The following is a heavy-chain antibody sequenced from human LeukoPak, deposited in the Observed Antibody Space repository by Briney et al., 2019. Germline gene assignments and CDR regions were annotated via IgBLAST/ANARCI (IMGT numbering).Heavy chain of an antibody. Sequence: SETLSLTCTVSVGSISSDTYYWTWLRQPAGKGLKWIGRIYASGSTNYNPSLKSRVTISVDTSKSQFSLKLNSVTAADTAVYYCARAKQLPSGWFDPWGQGTLVTVSS. V-gene: IGHV4-61*02. J-gene: IGHJ5*02. D-gene: IGHD6-13*01. CDR3: ARAKQLPSGWFDP. CDR1: VGSISSDTYY. CDR2: IYASGST.